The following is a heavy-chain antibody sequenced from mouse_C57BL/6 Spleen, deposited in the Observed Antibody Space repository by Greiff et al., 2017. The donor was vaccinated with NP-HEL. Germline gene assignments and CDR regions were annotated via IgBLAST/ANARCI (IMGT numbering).Heavy chain of an antibody. CDR2: IYPGDGDT. Sequence: QVQLKQSGAELVKPGASVKISCKASGYAFSSYWMNWVKQRPGKGLEWIGQIYPGDGDTNYNGKFKGKATLTADKSSSTAYMQLSSLTSEDSAVYFCARSDTMITTSYFDYWGQGTTLTVSS. CDR3: ARSDTMITTSYFDY. D-gene: IGHD2-4*01. V-gene: IGHV1-80*01. J-gene: IGHJ2*01. CDR1: GYAFSSYW.